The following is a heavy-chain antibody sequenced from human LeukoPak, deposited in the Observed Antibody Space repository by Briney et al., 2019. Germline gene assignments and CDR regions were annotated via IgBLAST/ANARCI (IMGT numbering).Heavy chain of an antibody. J-gene: IGHJ3*01. CDR2: INPNSGGT. CDR1: GYTFTCYY. Sequence: ASVKVSCKASGYTFTCYYMHWVRQAPGQGLEWMGWINPNSGGTNYAQKFQGRVTMTRYTSISTAYMELSRLRSDDTTVYYCARGTHSSSWYDALWGQGRMVTVSS. CDR3: ARGTHSSSWYDAL. V-gene: IGHV1-2*02. D-gene: IGHD6-13*01.